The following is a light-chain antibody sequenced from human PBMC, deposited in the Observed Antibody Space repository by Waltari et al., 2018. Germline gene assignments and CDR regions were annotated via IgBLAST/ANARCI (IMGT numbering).Light chain of an antibody. J-gene: IGKJ4*01. CDR3: QQRTS. CDR1: QSVSGY. CDR2: DAS. Sequence: EIVLTQSPATLSLSPGERATLSCRASQSVSGYLAWYQQKPGQAPRVLIYDASSRATGIPPRFSGSGAGTDFTLTISRLEPEDFAVYYCQQRTSFGGGTKVEIK. V-gene: IGKV3-11*01.